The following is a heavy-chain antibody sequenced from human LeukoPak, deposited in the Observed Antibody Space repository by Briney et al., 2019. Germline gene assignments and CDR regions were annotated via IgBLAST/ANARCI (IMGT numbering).Heavy chain of an antibody. CDR2: INPNGGST. CDR1: GYTFTGYY. D-gene: IGHD6-13*01. J-gene: IGHJ4*02. CDR3: AATMEGYSSSWFPC. Sequence: ASVKVSCKTSGYTFTGYYIHWVRQAPGQELEWTGIINPNGGSTSYAQKLQGRVTMTRDTSTSTVYIELSSLRSEDTAVYYCAATMEGYSSSWFPCWGQGTLVTVSS. V-gene: IGHV1-46*01.